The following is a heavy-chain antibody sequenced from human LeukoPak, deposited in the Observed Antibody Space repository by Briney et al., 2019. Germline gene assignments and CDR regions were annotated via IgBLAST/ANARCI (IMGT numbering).Heavy chain of an antibody. J-gene: IGHJ5*02. CDR2: ISSSSSYI. Sequence: GGSLRLSCEVSGSTVNSNYMSWVRQAPGKGLEWVSSISSSSSYIYYADSVKGRFTISRDNAKNSLYLQMNSLRAEDTAVYYCARHADTHRLEVSNWFDPWGQGTLVTVSS. V-gene: IGHV3-21*01. CDR3: ARHADTHRLEVSNWFDP. D-gene: IGHD2-8*01. CDR1: GSTVNSNY.